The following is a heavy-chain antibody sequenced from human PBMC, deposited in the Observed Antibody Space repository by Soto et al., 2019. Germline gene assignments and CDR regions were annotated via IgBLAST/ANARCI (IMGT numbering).Heavy chain of an antibody. Sequence: GASVKVSCKASGYTFTSYAMHWVRQAPGQRLEWMGRINAGNGNTKYSQKFQGRVTITRDTSTSTVYMELSSLRSEDTAVYYCARAGGRGYCSGGSCYSAEFDPWGQGTLVTVSS. V-gene: IGHV1-3*01. CDR2: INAGNGNT. D-gene: IGHD2-15*01. J-gene: IGHJ5*02. CDR3: ARAGGRGYCSGGSCYSAEFDP. CDR1: GYTFTSYA.